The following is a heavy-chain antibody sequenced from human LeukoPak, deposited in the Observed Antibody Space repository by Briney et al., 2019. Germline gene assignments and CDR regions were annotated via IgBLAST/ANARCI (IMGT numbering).Heavy chain of an antibody. CDR1: GFTFSSSA. Sequence: GRSLRLSRAASGFTFSSSAMSWVRQAPGKGLEWVSAISNNGGYTYYADSVQGRFTISRDNSKSTLCLQMNSLRAEDTAVYYCAKQLGYRSDGSCYFPYWGQGTLVTVSS. CDR3: AKQLGYRSDGSCYFPY. J-gene: IGHJ4*02. CDR2: ISNNGGYT. D-gene: IGHD2-15*01. V-gene: IGHV3-23*01.